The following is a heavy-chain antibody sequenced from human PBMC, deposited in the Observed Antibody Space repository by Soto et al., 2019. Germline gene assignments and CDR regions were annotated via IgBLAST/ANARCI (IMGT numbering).Heavy chain of an antibody. J-gene: IGHJ6*02. D-gene: IGHD6-19*01. CDR1: GGSISSSNW. CDR3: ARAQQWLDRYYYYGMDV. Sequence: LSLTCAVSGGSISSSNWWSWVRQPPGKGLEWIGEIYHSGSTNYNPSLKSRVTISVDKSKNQFSLKLSSVTAADTAVYYCARAQQWLDRYYYYGMDVWGQGTTVTVSS. CDR2: IYHSGST. V-gene: IGHV4-4*02.